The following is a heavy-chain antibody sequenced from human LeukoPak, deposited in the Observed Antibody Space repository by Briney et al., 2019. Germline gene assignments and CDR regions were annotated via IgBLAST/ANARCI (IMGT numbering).Heavy chain of an antibody. CDR3: ARDLSGYYDYYYYGMDV. CDR2: ISISRSYI. Sequence: GGSLRLSCAGSGFTFSRYNMNWVRQAPGKGLERVSSISISRSYIYYADSVKGRFTISRDNAQNSLFLQMNSLRAEDTAVYYCARDLSGYYDYYYYGMDVWGQGTTVTVSS. D-gene: IGHD3-22*01. J-gene: IGHJ6*02. CDR1: GFTFSRYN. V-gene: IGHV3-21*01.